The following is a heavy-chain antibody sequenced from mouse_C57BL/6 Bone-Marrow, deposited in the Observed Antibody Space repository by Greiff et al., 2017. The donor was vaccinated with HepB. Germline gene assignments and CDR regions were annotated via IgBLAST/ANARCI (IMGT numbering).Heavy chain of an antibody. D-gene: IGHD1-1*01. CDR1: GYTFTSYW. V-gene: IGHV1-55*01. J-gene: IGHJ3*01. CDR2: IYPGSGST. CDR3: ASHYYGSSPFAY. Sequence: QVQLQQPGAELVKPGASVKMSCKASGYTFTSYWITWVKQRPGQGLEWIGDIYPGSGSTNYNEKFKSKATLTVDTSSSTAYTQLSSLTSEDSAVYYCASHYYGSSPFAYWGQGTLVTVSA.